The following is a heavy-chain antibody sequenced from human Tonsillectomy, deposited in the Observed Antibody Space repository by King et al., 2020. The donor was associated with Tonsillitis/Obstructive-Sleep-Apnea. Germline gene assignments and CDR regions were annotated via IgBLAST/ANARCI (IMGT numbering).Heavy chain of an antibody. J-gene: IGHJ5*02. V-gene: IGHV4-39*01. CDR1: GGSISSSSYY. D-gene: IGHD3-3*01. CDR3: ARQGLTIFGVVSNWFDP. Sequence: QLQESGPGLVKPSETLSLTCTVSGGSISSSSYYWGWIRQPPGKGLEWIGSIYYSGSTYYNPSLKSRVTISVDTSKNQFSRKLSSVTAADTAVYYCARQGLTIFGVVSNWFDPWGQGTLVTVSS. CDR2: IYYSGST.